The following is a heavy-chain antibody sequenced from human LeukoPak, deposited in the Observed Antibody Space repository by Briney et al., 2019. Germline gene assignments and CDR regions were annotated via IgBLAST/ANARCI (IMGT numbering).Heavy chain of an antibody. CDR1: GFTVSSNY. CDR2: IYSGGST. J-gene: IGHJ4*02. CDR3: ARDFSYGDYLSVS. V-gene: IGHV3-53*01. Sequence: GGSLRLSCAASGFTVSSNYMSWVRQAPGKGLEWVSVIYSGGSTYYADSVKGRFTISRDNSKNTLYLQMNSLRAEDTAVHYCARDFSYGDYLSVSWGQGTRVTVSS. D-gene: IGHD4-17*01.